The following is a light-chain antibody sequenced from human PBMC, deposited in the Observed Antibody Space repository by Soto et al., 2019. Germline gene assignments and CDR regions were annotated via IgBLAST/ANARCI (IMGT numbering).Light chain of an antibody. CDR2: GAS. J-gene: IGKJ4*01. Sequence: EIVLTQSPGTLSLSPGERASLSCRASQAVGGTYLAWYQHKPGQAPRLLIYGASSRAAGIPDRFGGSGSGTEFTLTISSLQSEDFAVYYCQQYIRWPLTFGGGTKVDIK. CDR3: QQYIRWPLT. CDR1: QAVGGTY. V-gene: IGKV3-20*01.